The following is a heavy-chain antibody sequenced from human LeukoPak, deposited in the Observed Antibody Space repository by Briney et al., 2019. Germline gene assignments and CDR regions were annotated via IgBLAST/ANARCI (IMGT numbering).Heavy chain of an antibody. CDR3: ARDPIEPPTYSSSWCYYYGMDV. V-gene: IGHV1-69*01. CDR1: GGTFSSYA. CDR2: IIPIFGTA. Sequence: VASVKVSCTASGGTFSSYAISWVRQAPGQGLEWMGGIIPIFGTANYAQKFQGRVTITADESTSTAYMELSSLRSEDTAVYYCARDPIEPPTYSSSWCYYYGMDVWGQGTTVTVSS. J-gene: IGHJ6*02. D-gene: IGHD6-13*01.